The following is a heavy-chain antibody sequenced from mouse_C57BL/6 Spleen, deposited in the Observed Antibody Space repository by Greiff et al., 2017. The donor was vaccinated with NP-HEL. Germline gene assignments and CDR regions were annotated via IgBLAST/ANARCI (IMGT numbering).Heavy chain of an antibody. Sequence: QVQLQQSGAELARPGASVKLSCKASGYTFTSYGISWVKQRTGQGLEWIGEIYPRSGNTYYNEKFKGKATLTADKSSSTAYMELRSLTSEDSAVYVCARDYYDGYYPYAMDYRGQGTSVTVSS. CDR2: IYPRSGNT. CDR1: GYTFTSYG. D-gene: IGHD2-3*01. CDR3: ARDYYDGYYPYAMDY. V-gene: IGHV1-81*01. J-gene: IGHJ4*01.